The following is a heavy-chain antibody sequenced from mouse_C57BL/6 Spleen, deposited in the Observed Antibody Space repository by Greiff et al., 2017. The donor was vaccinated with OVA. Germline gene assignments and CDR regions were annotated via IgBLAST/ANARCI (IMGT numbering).Heavy chain of an antibody. CDR1: GYTFTDYY. CDR3: ARSSNYDAMDY. J-gene: IGHJ4*01. CDR2: IYPGSGNT. Sequence: QVHVKQSGPELVKPGASVKISCKASGYTFTDYYINWVKQRPGQGLEWIGWIYPGSGNTKYNEKFKGKATLTVDTSSSTAYMQLSSLTSEDSAVYFCARSSNYDAMDYWGQGTSVTVSS. V-gene: IGHV1-84*01. D-gene: IGHD2-5*01.